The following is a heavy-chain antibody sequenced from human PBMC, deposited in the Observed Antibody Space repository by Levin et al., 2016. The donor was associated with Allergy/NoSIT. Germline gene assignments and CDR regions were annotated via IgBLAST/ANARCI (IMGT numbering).Heavy chain of an antibody. Sequence: ASVKVSCKTSGYTFANHAINWVRQAPGKGLEWMGSINTHNGNTRYAQNLQGRVTMTTDTSTTTAYLELRSLRSDDTAVYYCARETRTTLFQYYFDYWGQGTLVTVSS. CDR3: ARETRTTLFQYYFDY. V-gene: IGHV1-18*04. J-gene: IGHJ4*02. CDR1: GYTFANHA. CDR2: INTHNGNT. D-gene: IGHD1-7*01.